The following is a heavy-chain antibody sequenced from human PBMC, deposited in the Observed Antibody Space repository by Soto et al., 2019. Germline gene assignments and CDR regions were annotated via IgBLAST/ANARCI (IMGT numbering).Heavy chain of an antibody. CDR2: LYYSGST. D-gene: IGHD4-4*01. Sequence: QVQLQESGPGLVKPSQTLSLTCTVSGGSISSGGYFWSWIRQHPGKGLEWVGFLYYSGSTFYNPSLKSRVTISVDTSKNQFSLKLSSVTAADTAVYYCARGTTVTTGLFDYWGQGTLVIVSS. CDR3: ARGTTVTTGLFDY. V-gene: IGHV4-31*03. J-gene: IGHJ4*02. CDR1: GGSISSGGYF.